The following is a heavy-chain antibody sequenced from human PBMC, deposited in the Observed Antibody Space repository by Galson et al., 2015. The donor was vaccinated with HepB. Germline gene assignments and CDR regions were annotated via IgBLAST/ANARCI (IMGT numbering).Heavy chain of an antibody. CDR3: ARGDIVVVPTDIGYCGMDV. D-gene: IGHD2-2*01. V-gene: IGHV3-21*01. J-gene: IGHJ6*02. CDR2: ITSSSSYI. Sequence: SLRLSCAASGFTFSSYSMNWVRQAPGKGLEWVSSITSSSSYIYYADSVKGRFTISRDNAKNSLSLQMNSLRAEDTAVYYCARGDIVVVPTDIGYCGMDVWGQGTTVTVSS. CDR1: GFTFSSYS.